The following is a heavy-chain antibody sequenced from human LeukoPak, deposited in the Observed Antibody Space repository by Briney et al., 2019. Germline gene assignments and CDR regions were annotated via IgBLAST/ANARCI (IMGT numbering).Heavy chain of an antibody. CDR3: VRQLGYYFDY. V-gene: IGHV4-4*02. J-gene: IGHJ4*02. Sequence: SETLSLTCAVSGGSISSSNWWSWVRQPPGKGLEWIGEIYHSGNINYNPPLKSRVTMSVDKSKNQFSLKLSSVTAADTAVYYCVRQLGYYFDYWGQGTLVTVSS. CDR1: GGSISSSNW. D-gene: IGHD1-1*01. CDR2: IYHSGNI.